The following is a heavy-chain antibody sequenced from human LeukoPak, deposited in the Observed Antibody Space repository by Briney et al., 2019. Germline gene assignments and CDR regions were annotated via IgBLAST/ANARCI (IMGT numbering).Heavy chain of an antibody. CDR2: FRGSGGST. Sequence: GGSLRLSCAASGFTFSSYAMSWVRQAPGKGLEWVSAFRGSGGSTYYADSVKGRFTISRDNSKNTLYLKMNSLRAEDTAVYYCAKVGGYSYGYNWFDPWGQGTLVTVSS. J-gene: IGHJ5*02. V-gene: IGHV3-23*01. CDR3: AKVGGYSYGYNWFDP. CDR1: GFTFSSYA. D-gene: IGHD5-18*01.